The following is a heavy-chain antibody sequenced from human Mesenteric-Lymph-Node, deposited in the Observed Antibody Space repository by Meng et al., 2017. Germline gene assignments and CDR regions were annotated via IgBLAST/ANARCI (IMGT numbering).Heavy chain of an antibody. J-gene: IGHJ3*02. V-gene: IGHV1-2*02. CDR2: INPNSGGT. CDR3: AIERDAFDI. Sequence: ASVKVSCKASGYTFSNYGISWVRQAPGQGLEWMGWINPNSGGTNYAQKFQGRVTMTRDTSISTAYMELSRLRSDDTAVYYCAIERDAFDIWGQGTMVTVSS. CDR1: GYTFSNYG.